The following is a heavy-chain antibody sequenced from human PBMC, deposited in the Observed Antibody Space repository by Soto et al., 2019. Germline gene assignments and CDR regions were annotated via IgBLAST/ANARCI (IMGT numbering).Heavy chain of an antibody. CDR3: AKSLNINWKNWFDP. D-gene: IGHD1-1*01. Sequence: SGGSLRVSWAASGFTFSSSAMNWVRQAPGKGLEWVSIISDSGGRTYYADSVRGRFTISRDNSKNTLYLQMNSLRAEDTAVYYCAKSLNINWKNWFDPWGQGTLVTVSS. J-gene: IGHJ5*02. CDR1: GFTFSSSA. V-gene: IGHV3-23*01. CDR2: ISDSGGRT.